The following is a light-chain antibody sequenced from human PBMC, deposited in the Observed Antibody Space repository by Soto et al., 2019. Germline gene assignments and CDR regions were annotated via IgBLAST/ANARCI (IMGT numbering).Light chain of an antibody. J-gene: IGLJ1*01. CDR2: EVS. Sequence: QSVLTQPASVSGAPGQSITISCTGTSSDVGGYNYVSWYQQHPGKAPKLMIYEVSHRPSGVSNRFSGSKSGNTASLTISGLQAEDEADYFCSSYTSSRTFYVFGTGTKLTVL. V-gene: IGLV2-14*01. CDR3: SSYTSSRTFYV. CDR1: SSDVGGYNY.